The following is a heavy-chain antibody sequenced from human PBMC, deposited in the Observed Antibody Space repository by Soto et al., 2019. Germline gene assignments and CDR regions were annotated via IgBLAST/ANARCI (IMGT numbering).Heavy chain of an antibody. CDR2: IYWDDDK. V-gene: IGHV2-5*02. D-gene: IGHD7-27*01. J-gene: IGHJ6*02. CDR1: GFSLSTSGVG. CDR3: AHSREAGDPYYYYGMDV. Sequence: QITLKESGPTLVKPTQTLTLTCTFSGFSLSTSGVGVGWIRQPPGKALEWLALIYWDDDKRYSPSLKSRLTISKDTSKNQVVLTMTNMDPVDTATYYCAHSREAGDPYYYYGMDVWGQGTTVTVSS.